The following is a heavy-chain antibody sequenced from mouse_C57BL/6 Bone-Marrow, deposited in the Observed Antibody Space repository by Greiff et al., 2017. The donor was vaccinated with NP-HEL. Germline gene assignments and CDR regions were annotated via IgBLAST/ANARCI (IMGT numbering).Heavy chain of an antibody. D-gene: IGHD3-2*02. V-gene: IGHV1-42*01. J-gene: IGHJ4*01. CDR1: GYSFTGYY. CDR3: AREGSGYVGDY. Sequence: EVQGVESGPELVKPGASVKISCKASGYSFTGYYMNWVKQSPEKSLEWIGEINPSTGGTTYNQKFKAKATLTVDKSSSTAYMQLKSLTSEDSAVYYCAREGSGYVGDYWGQGTSVTVSS. CDR2: INPSTGGT.